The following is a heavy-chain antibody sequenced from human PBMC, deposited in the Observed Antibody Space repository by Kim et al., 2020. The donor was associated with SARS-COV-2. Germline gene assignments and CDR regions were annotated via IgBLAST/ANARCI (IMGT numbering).Heavy chain of an antibody. V-gene: IGHV1-24*01. J-gene: IGHJ4*02. Sequence: ASKFQGRVTMTEDTSTDTAYMELSSLRSEDTAVYYCATWCSSTSCLIFDYWGQGTLVTVSS. D-gene: IGHD2-2*01. CDR3: ATWCSSTSCLIFDY.